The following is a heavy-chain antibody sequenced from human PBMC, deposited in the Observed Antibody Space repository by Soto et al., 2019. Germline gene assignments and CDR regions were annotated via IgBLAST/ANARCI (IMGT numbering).Heavy chain of an antibody. J-gene: IGHJ5*02. CDR2: ISLYSDGT. D-gene: IGHD2-2*01. CDR3: ARVVPGAEAWFGP. Sequence: ASVKVSCKTSGFTFSNFGITWVRQAPGQPLEWLGWISLYSDGTNYAQKFQGRVSMTTDTSTTTAYMELRSLRSDDTAVYYCARVVPGAEAWFGPWGQGTLVTVSS. CDR1: GFTFSNFG. V-gene: IGHV1-18*01.